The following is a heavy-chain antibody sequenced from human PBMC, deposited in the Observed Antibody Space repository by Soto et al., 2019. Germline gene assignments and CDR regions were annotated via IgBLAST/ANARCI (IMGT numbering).Heavy chain of an antibody. Sequence: ASVKVSCKASGYTFTSYDINWVRQATGQGLEWMGWMNPNSGNTGYAHKFQGRVTMTRNTSISTAYMELSSLRSEDTAVYYCARDHGSSELVYYYYGMDVWGQGTTVTVSS. J-gene: IGHJ6*02. V-gene: IGHV1-8*01. CDR2: MNPNSGNT. D-gene: IGHD1-26*01. CDR3: ARDHGSSELVYYYYGMDV. CDR1: GYTFTSYD.